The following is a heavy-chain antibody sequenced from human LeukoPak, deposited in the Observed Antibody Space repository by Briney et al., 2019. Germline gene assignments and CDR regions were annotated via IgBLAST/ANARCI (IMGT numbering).Heavy chain of an antibody. CDR1: GGSFSGYY. J-gene: IGHJ4*02. CDR3: ARGEGARDGYNYEGPFYFDY. V-gene: IGHV4-34*01. D-gene: IGHD5-24*01. CDR2: INHSGST. Sequence: SETLSLTCAVYGGSFSGYYWSWIRQPPGRGLEWIGKINHSGSTHYNPSLKSRVTISVDTSKNQFSLKVSAVTAADTAVYYCARGEGARDGYNYEGPFYFDYWGQGTLVTVSS.